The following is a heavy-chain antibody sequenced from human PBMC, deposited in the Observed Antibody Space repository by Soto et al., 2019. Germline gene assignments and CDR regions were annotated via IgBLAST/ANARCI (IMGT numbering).Heavy chain of an antibody. V-gene: IGHV2-5*01. CDR2: IYWNEDK. J-gene: IGHJ5*02. CDR3: ARDCSGYSSSPYWIDP. Sequence: QITLKESGPTLVKPTQTLTLTCTLSGLSLSTSGVGVGWIRQPPGKALEWLAIIYWNEDKRYSPSLESRLTITKDTSKNQVVLIMTNMDPVDTATYYCARDCSGYSSSPYWIDPWGPGTLVTVSS. D-gene: IGHD6-13*01. CDR1: GLSLSTSGVG.